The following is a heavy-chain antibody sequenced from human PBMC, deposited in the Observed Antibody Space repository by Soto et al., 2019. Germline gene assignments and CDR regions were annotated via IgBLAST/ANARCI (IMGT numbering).Heavy chain of an antibody. CDR3: AHRVVAHDAFDI. J-gene: IGHJ3*02. CDR1: GFSLSTSGVG. CDR2: IYWDDDK. V-gene: IGHV2-5*02. Sequence: QITLKESGPPLVKPTQTLTLTCTFSGFSLSTSGVGVGWIRQPPGKALEWLALIYWDDDKRYSPSLKSRLTITKDTSKNQVVLTMTNMDPVDTATYYCAHRVVAHDAFDIWGQGTMVTVSS. D-gene: IGHD5-12*01.